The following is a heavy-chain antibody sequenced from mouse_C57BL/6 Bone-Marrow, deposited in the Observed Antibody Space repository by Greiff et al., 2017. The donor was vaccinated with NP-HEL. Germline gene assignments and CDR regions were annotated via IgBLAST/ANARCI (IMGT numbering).Heavy chain of an antibody. Sequence: EVMLVESGPGLVKPSQTVFLTCTVTGISITTGNYRWSWIRQFPGNKLECIGYIYYSGTITYNPSLTSRTTITRDTPKNQFFLEMNSLTAEDTAPYYCARERGYWDGGYFDYWGQGTTLTVSS. CDR2: IYYSGTI. CDR1: GISITTGNYR. CDR3: ARERGYWDGGYFDY. V-gene: IGHV3-5*01. J-gene: IGHJ2*01. D-gene: IGHD4-1*01.